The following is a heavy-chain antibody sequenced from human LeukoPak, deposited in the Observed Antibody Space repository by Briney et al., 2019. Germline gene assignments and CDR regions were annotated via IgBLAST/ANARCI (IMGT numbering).Heavy chain of an antibody. CDR2: IRYDGSNT. J-gene: IGHJ4*02. V-gene: IGHV3-30*02. D-gene: IGHD5-24*01. CDR3: AKDDAWLQYGN. CDR1: GFTFNNYG. Sequence: GGSLRLSCAASGFTFNNYGMHWVRQAPGKGLEWLAFIRYDGSNTYYADSVKGRFTISRDNSKGTVYLQMNSLRPEDTAVYYCAKDDAWLQYGNWGRGTLVTVSS.